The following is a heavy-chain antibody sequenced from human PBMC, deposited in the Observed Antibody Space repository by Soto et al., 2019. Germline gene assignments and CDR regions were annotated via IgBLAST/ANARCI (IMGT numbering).Heavy chain of an antibody. J-gene: IGHJ4*02. CDR1: GFSISSGFY. V-gene: IGHV4-38-2*01. D-gene: IGHD6-19*01. Sequence: PSETLSLTCGVSGFSISSGFYWGWLRQPPGKGLEWIGTIYHSGNTFYNPSLKSRVTISVDTSNNKFSMKLSSVTAADTALYYCERVDRSGWTPNFFDSWGQGALVTVSS. CDR2: IYHSGNT. CDR3: ERVDRSGWTPNFFDS.